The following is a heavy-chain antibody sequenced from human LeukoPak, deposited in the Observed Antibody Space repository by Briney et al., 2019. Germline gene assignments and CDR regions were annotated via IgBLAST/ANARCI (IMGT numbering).Heavy chain of an antibody. CDR3: AKGGADYYGSGSKYGMDV. Sequence: SETLPLTCAVYGGSFSGYYWSWIRQPPGKGLEWIGEINHSGSTNYNPSLKSRVTISVDTSKNQFSLKLSSVTAADTAVYYCAKGGADYYGSGSKYGMDVWGKGTTVTVSS. D-gene: IGHD3-10*01. J-gene: IGHJ6*04. CDR2: INHSGST. V-gene: IGHV4-34*01. CDR1: GGSFSGYY.